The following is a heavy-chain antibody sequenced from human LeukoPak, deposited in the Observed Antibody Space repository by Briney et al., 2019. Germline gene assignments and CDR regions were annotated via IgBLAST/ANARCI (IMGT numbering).Heavy chain of an antibody. D-gene: IGHD6-13*01. CDR1: GGSISSSSYY. Sequence: SETLSLTCTVSGGSISSSSYYWGWIRQPPGKGLECIGSIYYSGRNYYNPSLKSRVTISVDTSKNQFSLKLSSVTAADTAVYYCVTSIALAGWGGFDVWGQGRMVTVSS. J-gene: IGHJ3*01. V-gene: IGHV4-39*07. CDR2: IYYSGRN. CDR3: VTSIALAGWGGFDV.